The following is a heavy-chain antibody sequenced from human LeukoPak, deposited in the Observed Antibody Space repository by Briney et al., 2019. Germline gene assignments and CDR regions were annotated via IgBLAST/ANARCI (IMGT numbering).Heavy chain of an antibody. V-gene: IGHV1-18*01. Sequence: ASVKLSCKASGYTFTSYGISWVRQAPGQGLEWMGWISAYNGNTNYAQKLQGRVTMTTDTSTSTAYMELRSLRSDDTAVYYCARDHRIAVAQTHDFDYWGQGTLVTVSS. J-gene: IGHJ4*02. CDR3: ARDHRIAVAQTHDFDY. CDR1: GYTFTSYG. D-gene: IGHD6-19*01. CDR2: ISAYNGNT.